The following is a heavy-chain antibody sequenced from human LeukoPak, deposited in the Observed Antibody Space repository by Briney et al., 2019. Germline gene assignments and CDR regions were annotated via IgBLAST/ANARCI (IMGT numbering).Heavy chain of an antibody. J-gene: IGHJ3*02. CDR2: ISYDGSNK. CDR3: AKARTSLDAFDI. CDR1: GFTFSSYG. D-gene: IGHD2-8*01. V-gene: IGHV3-30*18. Sequence: GGSLRLSCAASGFTFSSYGMHWVRQAPGKGLEWVAVISYDGSNKYYADSVKGRFTISRDNSKNTLYLQMNSLRAEDTAVYYCAKARTSLDAFDIWGQGTMVTVSS.